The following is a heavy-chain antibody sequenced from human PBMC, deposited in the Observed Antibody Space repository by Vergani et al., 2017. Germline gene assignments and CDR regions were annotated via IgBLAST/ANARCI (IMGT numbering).Heavy chain of an antibody. CDR3: ARGMWRQQLVRNNYYGMDV. D-gene: IGHD6-13*01. V-gene: IGHV1-69*12. CDR1: GGTFTIYT. Sequence: QVQLVQSGAEVKKPGSSVKVSCKASGGTFTIYTITWVRQAPGQGLEWMEGIIPIFGTANYAQKFQGRITITADESTSTAYMGLSSLRSEDTAVYFCARGMWRQQLVRNNYYGMDVWGQGTTVTVSS. CDR2: IIPIFGTA. J-gene: IGHJ6*02.